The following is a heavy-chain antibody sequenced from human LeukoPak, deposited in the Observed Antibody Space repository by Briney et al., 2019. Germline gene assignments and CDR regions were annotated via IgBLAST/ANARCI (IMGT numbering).Heavy chain of an antibody. CDR1: GGSFSGYY. CDR2: INHSGST. V-gene: IGHV4-34*01. J-gene: IGHJ5*02. Sequence: PSETLSLTCAVYGGSFSGYYWSWIRQPPGKVLEWIGEINHSGSTNYNPSLKSRVTISVDTSKNQFSLKLSSVTAADTAVYYCARRSSSWYADWFDPWGQGTLVTVSS. D-gene: IGHD6-13*01. CDR3: ARRSSSWYADWFDP.